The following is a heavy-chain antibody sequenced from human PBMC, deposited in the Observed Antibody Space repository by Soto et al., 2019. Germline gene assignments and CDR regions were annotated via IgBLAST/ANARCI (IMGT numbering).Heavy chain of an antibody. J-gene: IGHJ4*02. Sequence: PGGSLRLSCAASGFTFSNYAMTWVRQAPGKGLEWVSAISGSGGSTYYADSVKGRFTISRDNSKNTLYLQMNSLRAEDTAVYYCAKFSSNPTRGYFDYWGQGTLVTVSS. CDR1: GFTFSNYA. CDR2: ISGSGGST. CDR3: AKFSSNPTRGYFDY. D-gene: IGHD4-4*01. V-gene: IGHV3-23*01.